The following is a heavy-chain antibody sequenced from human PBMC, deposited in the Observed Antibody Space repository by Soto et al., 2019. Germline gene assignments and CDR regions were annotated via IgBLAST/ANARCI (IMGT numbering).Heavy chain of an antibody. CDR1: GFTFSSYS. D-gene: IGHD3-16*01. J-gene: IGHJ5*02. CDR2: ISSSSSFI. V-gene: IGHV3-21*01. CDR3: ARDLHNYVSFRFDP. Sequence: EVLLVESGGGLVKPGGSLRLSCAASGFTFSSYSMNRVRQAPGKGLEWVSSISSSSSFIYYADSLKGRFTISRDNAKNSLYLQMNSLTAEDTAVYYCARDLHNYVSFRFDPWGQGNLVTVSS.